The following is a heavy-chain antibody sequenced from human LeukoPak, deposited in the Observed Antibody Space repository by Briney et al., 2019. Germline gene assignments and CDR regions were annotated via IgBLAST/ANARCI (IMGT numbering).Heavy chain of an antibody. CDR3: ARDAVDTANAV. J-gene: IGHJ6*02. V-gene: IGHV3-74*01. CDR2: INSDGSIT. CDR1: GNYW. D-gene: IGHD5-18*01. Sequence: GGSLRLSCAASGNYWMHWVRQAPGKGLVWVSHINSDGSITSYADSVKGRFTISRDNAKNSLYLQMNSLRAEDTAVYYCARDAVDTANAVWGQGTTVTVSS.